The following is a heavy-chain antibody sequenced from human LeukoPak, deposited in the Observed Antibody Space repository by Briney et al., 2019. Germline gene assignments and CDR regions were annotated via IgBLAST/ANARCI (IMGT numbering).Heavy chain of an antibody. CDR3: ARADYDSSASTRKQIDY. J-gene: IGHJ4*02. D-gene: IGHD3-22*01. V-gene: IGHV3-48*01. CDR1: GFTFSSYS. Sequence: AGGSLRLSCAASGFTFSSYSMNWVRQAPGKGLEWVSYISSSSSTIYYADSVKGRFTISRDNSKNTLYLQMNSLRSEDTAVYYCARADYDSSASTRKQIDYWGQGTLVTVSS. CDR2: ISSSSSTI.